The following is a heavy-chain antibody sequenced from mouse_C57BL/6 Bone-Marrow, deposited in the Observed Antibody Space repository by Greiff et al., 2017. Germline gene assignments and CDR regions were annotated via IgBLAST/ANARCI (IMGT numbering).Heavy chain of an antibody. J-gene: IGHJ4*01. CDR1: GYSITSGYY. CDR2: TRYDGSN. Sequence: EVKVEESGPGLVKPSQSLSLTCSVTGYSITSGYYWNWIRQFPGNKLELMGYTRYDGSNNYNPSLKNRTSITRDTSKNQFFLKLNSVTTEDTATYYCARDPGMDYWGQGTSVTVSS. CDR3: ARDPGMDY. V-gene: IGHV3-6*01.